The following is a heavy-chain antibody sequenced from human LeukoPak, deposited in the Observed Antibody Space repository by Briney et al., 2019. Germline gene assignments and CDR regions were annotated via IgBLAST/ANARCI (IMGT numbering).Heavy chain of an antibody. Sequence: PGGSLRLSCAASGFTFSSYAMHWVRQAPGKGLEWVAVISYDGSNKYYADSVKGRFTISRDNSKNTLYLQMNSLRAEDTAVYYCARRADHAFDIWGQGTMVTVSS. J-gene: IGHJ3*02. CDR1: GFTFSSYA. CDR2: ISYDGSNK. V-gene: IGHV3-30-3*01. CDR3: ARRADHAFDI.